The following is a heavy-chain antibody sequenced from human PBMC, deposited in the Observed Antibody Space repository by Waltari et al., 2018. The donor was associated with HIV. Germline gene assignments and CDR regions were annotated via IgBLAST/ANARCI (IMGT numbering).Heavy chain of an antibody. D-gene: IGHD5-12*01. V-gene: IGHV4-38-2*01. Sequence: QVQLQESGPGRVKPSETLSLPCAVPSYSFSSAYSWGWVWQSPGKGREWLGSISHRGSTYYNPSLKSRVTISVDTSKNQVSLKLSSVTAADTAVYYCARGDIVATGGFDFWGQGTLVTVSS. CDR1: SYSFSSAYS. J-gene: IGHJ4*02. CDR2: ISHRGST. CDR3: ARGDIVATGGFDF.